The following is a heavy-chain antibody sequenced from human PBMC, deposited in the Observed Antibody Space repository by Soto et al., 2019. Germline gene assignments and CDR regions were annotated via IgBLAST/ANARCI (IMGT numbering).Heavy chain of an antibody. CDR1: GGSVSSGSYY. D-gene: IGHD3-10*01. CDR2: IYYSGST. CDR3: ARENTMIRGVINPLDY. J-gene: IGHJ4*02. V-gene: IGHV4-61*01. Sequence: SETLSLTCTVSGGSVSSGSYYWSWIRQPPGKGLEWIGYIYYSGSTNYNPSLKSRLTINPDTSKNQFSLQLKSVTADDTAVYYCARENTMIRGVINPLDYWGQGTLVTVSS.